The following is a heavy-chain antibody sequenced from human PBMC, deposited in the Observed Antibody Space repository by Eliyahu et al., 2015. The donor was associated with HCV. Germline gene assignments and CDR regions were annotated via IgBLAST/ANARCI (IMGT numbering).Heavy chain of an antibody. CDR1: GFTFSXXX. CDR2: ISGDGGTL. Sequence: EVQLVESGGDLVHPGGSLRLSXTASGFTFSXXXMXWVRQAPGKGLMWVSRISGDGGTLLYADSVTGRFTISRDNAKNTLYLQMNSLRAEDSGVYFCARRLATAGTFDRWGQGTLVTVSS. J-gene: IGHJ5*02. V-gene: IGHV3-74*01. CDR3: ARRLATAGTFDR. D-gene: IGHD6-13*01.